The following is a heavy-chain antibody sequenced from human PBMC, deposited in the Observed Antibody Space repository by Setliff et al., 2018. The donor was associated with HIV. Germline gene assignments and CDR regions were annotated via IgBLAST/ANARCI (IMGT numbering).Heavy chain of an antibody. V-gene: IGHV3-30*02. J-gene: IGHJ4*02. D-gene: IGHD1-26*01. CDR1: GFTFSSFG. Sequence: GGSLRLSCAASGFTFSSFGMHWVRQAPGKGLEWVSFIQYDGSNKYYAESVKGRFTISRDNSKNTLYLQMNSLRVEDTAVYYCATDCAVVGGTGSLDSWGQGTLVTVSS. CDR3: ATDCAVVGGTGSLDS. CDR2: IQYDGSNK.